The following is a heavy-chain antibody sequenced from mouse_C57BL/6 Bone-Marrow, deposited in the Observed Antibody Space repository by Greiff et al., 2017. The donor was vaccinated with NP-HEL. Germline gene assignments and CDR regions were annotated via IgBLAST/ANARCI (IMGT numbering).Heavy chain of an antibody. CDR3: ARATYYDYDGAMDY. CDR1: GYTFTDYY. V-gene: IGHV1-26*01. Sequence: EVQLQQSGPELVKPGASVKISCKASGYTFTDYYMNWVKQSHGKSLEWIGDINPNNGGTSYNQKFKGKATLTVDKSSSTAYMELRSLTSEDSAVYCCARATYYDYDGAMDYWGQGTSVTVSS. CDR2: INPNNGGT. D-gene: IGHD2-4*01. J-gene: IGHJ4*01.